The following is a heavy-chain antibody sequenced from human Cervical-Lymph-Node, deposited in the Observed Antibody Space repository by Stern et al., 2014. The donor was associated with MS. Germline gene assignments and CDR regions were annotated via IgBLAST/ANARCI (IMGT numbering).Heavy chain of an antibody. Sequence: VQLVESGGGVVRPGRSLRLSCAASGFTFSSSGMHWVRQAPGKGLEWVAVISYDGSNKYYGDSVKGRFTISRDNSKNTLYLQMNSLRAEDTAVYYCASTNYYDSSGYYALGYWGQGTLVTVSS. CDR2: ISYDGSNK. V-gene: IGHV3-30*03. CDR1: GFTFSSSG. D-gene: IGHD3-22*01. J-gene: IGHJ4*02. CDR3: ASTNYYDSSGYYALGY.